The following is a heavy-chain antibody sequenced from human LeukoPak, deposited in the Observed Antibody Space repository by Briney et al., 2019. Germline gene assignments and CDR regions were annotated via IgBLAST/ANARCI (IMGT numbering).Heavy chain of an antibody. CDR2: IYHSEST. Sequence: QPSETLSLTCTVSGYSISSGYFWGWIRQPPGKGLEWIGTIYHSESTYYNPSLKSRVTISVDTSKNQFSLKLSSVTAADTAVYYCARDGSGSYYIFDYWGQGTLVTVSS. D-gene: IGHD3-10*01. CDR3: ARDGSGSYYIFDY. CDR1: GYSISSGYF. J-gene: IGHJ4*02. V-gene: IGHV4-38-2*02.